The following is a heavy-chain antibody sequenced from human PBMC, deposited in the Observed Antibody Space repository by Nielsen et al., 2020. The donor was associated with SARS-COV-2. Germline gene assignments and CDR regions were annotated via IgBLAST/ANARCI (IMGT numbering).Heavy chain of an antibody. J-gene: IGHJ6*02. CDR2: IYYSGST. D-gene: IGHD3-3*01. Sequence: WIRQPPGKGLEWIGYIYYSGSTNYNPSLKSRVTISVDTSKNQFSLKLSSVTAADTAVYYCARDRYYDFWSGYSPNYYYYGMDVWGQGTTVTVSS. V-gene: IGHV4-59*01. CDR3: ARDRYYDFWSGYSPNYYYYGMDV.